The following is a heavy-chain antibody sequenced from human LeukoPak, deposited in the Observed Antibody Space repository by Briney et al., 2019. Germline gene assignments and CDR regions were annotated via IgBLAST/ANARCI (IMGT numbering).Heavy chain of an antibody. J-gene: IGHJ4*02. V-gene: IGHV3-21*01. CDR1: GFTFSSYS. D-gene: IGHD1-26*01. CDR3: ARVGNSGSADY. Sequence: GGSLRLSCAASGFTFSSYSMNWVRQAPGKGLEWVSSIYFSGNYIYSADSVKGRFTISRDNAKNSLYLQMNSLRAEDTAVYYCARVGNSGSADYWGQGTLVTVSS. CDR2: IYFSGNYI.